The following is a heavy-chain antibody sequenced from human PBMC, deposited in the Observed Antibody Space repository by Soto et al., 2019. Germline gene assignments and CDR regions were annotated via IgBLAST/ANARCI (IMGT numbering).Heavy chain of an antibody. Sequence: QVQLVHSGAEVKKPGSSVKVSCKTSGDIFSGYSISWVRQAPGQGLEWMGGIIPIFGTTNYAQRFHGRVTITADKSTSTVYMELYSLKSEDTAVYYCARDLGSGYDPGDYWGQGTLVTVSS. V-gene: IGHV1-69*14. D-gene: IGHD5-12*01. J-gene: IGHJ4*02. CDR2: IIPIFGTT. CDR3: ARDLGSGYDPGDY. CDR1: GDIFSGYS.